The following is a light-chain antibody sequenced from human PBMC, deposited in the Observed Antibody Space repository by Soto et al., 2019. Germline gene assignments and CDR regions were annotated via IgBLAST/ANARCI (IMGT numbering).Light chain of an antibody. Sequence: NFMLTQPHSVSDSPGKTVTISCTRSSGSIASNYVQWYQQRPGSAPTTVIYEDNQRPSGVPDRFSGSIDSSSNSASLTISGLKTEDEADYYCQSYDSSKEVFGGGTKLTVL. CDR2: EDN. CDR1: SGSIASNY. CDR3: QSYDSSKEV. J-gene: IGLJ3*02. V-gene: IGLV6-57*03.